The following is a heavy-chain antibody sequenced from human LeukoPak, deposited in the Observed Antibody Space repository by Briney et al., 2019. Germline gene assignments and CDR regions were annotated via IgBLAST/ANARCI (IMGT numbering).Heavy chain of an antibody. CDR2: INPSGGTT. CDR1: GYTFTNYY. CDR3: ARGSSETYISWFDS. J-gene: IGHJ5*01. V-gene: IGHV1-46*01. D-gene: IGHD1-26*01. Sequence: GASVKVSCKASGYTFTNYYIHWVRQAPGQGLEWMGLINPSGGTTSYAQNFQGRVTMTRDTSTSTVYMELSSLRSEDTAMYYCARGSSETYISWFDSWGQGTLVTVSS.